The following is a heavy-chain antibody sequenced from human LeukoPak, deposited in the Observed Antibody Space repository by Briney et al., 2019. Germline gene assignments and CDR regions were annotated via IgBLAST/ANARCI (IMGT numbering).Heavy chain of an antibody. CDR3: ARALRHCSGGSCFPMPRY. J-gene: IGHJ4*02. CDR2: INPNSGGT. Sequence: GASVKVSCKASGYTFSDYYMHWVRQAPGQGLEWMGWINPNSGGTNYAQKFQGRVTMTRDTSISTAYMELSRLRSDDTAVYYCARALRHCSGGSCFPMPRYWGQGTLVTVSS. V-gene: IGHV1-2*02. CDR1: GYTFSDYY. D-gene: IGHD2-15*01.